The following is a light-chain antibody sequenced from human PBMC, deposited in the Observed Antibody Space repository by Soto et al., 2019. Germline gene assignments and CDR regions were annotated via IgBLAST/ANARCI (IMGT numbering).Light chain of an antibody. CDR1: QSISDR. CDR3: QQLHSYPRT. CDR2: AAS. J-gene: IGKJ1*01. Sequence: DIQMTQSPSTLSASVGDRVTITCRASQSISDRLAWYQQKPGKAPNLLIYAASTLQSGVPSRFSGSGSGTDFTLTISSLQPEDFATYYCQQLHSYPRTFGQGTKVDIK. V-gene: IGKV1-9*01.